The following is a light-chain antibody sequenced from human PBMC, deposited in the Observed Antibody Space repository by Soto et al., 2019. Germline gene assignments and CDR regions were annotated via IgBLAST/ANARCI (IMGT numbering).Light chain of an antibody. CDR3: QKSYSTPPIT. J-gene: IGKJ5*01. CDR2: AS. V-gene: IGKV1-39*01. Sequence: DIQMTQSPSSLSASVGDRVTITCRASQSISNYLNWYQQKPGKAPKLLIYASSLQSGVPSRFSGSGSGTDFTLTISSLQPENFETYYCQKSYSTPPITFGQGTRLEIK. CDR1: QSISNY.